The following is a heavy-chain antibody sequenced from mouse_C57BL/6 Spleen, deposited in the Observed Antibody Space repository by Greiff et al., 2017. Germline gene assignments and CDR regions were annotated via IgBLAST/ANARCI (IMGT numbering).Heavy chain of an antibody. D-gene: IGHD1-1*01. J-gene: IGHJ4*01. CDR2: INPYNGDT. V-gene: IGHV1-20*01. Sequence: EVKLQESGPELVKPGDSVKISCKASGYSFTGYFMNWVMQSHGKSLEWIGRINPYNGDTFYNQKFKGKATLTVDKSSSTAHMELRSLTSEDSAVYYCARTVVATGAMDYWGQGTSVTVSS. CDR3: ARTVVATGAMDY. CDR1: GYSFTGYF.